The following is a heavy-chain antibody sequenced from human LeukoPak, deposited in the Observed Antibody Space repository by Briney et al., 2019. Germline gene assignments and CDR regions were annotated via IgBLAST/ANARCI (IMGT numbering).Heavy chain of an antibody. Sequence: GASVKVSCKASGYTFPSYYMHWVRQAPGQGLEWMGIINPSGSSTSYAQQFQGRVTMTRGTSTSTVYMELSSLRSEDTAVYYCARDLTRDSSGYYYDWFDPWGQGTLVTVSS. CDR1: GYTFPSYY. V-gene: IGHV1-46*01. CDR2: INPSGSST. CDR3: ARDLTRDSSGYYYDWFDP. J-gene: IGHJ5*02. D-gene: IGHD3-22*01.